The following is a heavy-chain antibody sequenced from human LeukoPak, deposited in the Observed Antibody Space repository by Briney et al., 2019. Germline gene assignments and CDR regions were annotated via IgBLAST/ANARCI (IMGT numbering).Heavy chain of an antibody. J-gene: IGHJ5*02. CDR2: FGSGGRGS. CDR3: ARPGLAVAGTRWFDP. D-gene: IGHD6-19*01. Sequence: GGSLRLSCAASGFTFSGYAMSWVRQAPGESPEWVSAFGSGGRGSHYADSVKGRFTISRDDSKNTLYLQMNSLRAEDTAVYFCARPGLAVAGTRWFDPWGQGTLVTVSS. CDR1: GFTFSGYA. V-gene: IGHV3-23*01.